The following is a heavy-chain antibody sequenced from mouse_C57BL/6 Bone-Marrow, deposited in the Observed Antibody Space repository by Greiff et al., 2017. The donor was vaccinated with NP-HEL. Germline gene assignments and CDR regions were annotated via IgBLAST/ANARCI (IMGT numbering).Heavy chain of an antibody. J-gene: IGHJ2*01. D-gene: IGHD2-4*01. V-gene: IGHV14-2*01. CDR3: ARRDYDGGYYFDY. CDR1: GFNIKDYY. Sequence: VQLKESGAELVKPGASVKLSCTASGFNIKDYYMHWVKQRTEQGLEWIGRIDPEDGETKYAPKFQGKATKTADTSSNTAYLQLSSLTSEDTAVYYCARRDYDGGYYFDYWGQGTTLTVSS. CDR2: IDPEDGET.